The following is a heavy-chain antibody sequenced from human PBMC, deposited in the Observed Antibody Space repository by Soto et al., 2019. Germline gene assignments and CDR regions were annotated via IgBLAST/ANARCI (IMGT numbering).Heavy chain of an antibody. V-gene: IGHV3-23*01. D-gene: IGHD2-21*01. CDR3: AKADFVWSSEQPYYFDY. CDR2: ISGRGGRS. Sequence: EVQRLGSGGGLVQPGGSLRLSCAASGFTFSNYAMTWVRQGPGKGLEWVSGISGRGGRSYYADSGKGRFTISRDTSKSTLSLQMTSLRAEDTAVYYCAKADFVWSSEQPYYFDYWGQGTLVTVSS. J-gene: IGHJ4*02. CDR1: GFTFSNYA.